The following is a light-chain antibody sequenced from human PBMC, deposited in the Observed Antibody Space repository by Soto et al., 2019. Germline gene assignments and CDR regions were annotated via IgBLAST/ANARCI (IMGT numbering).Light chain of an antibody. CDR3: HQYGAYPVT. V-gene: IGKV1-5*03. Sequence: DIQMTQSPSTLSAPVGDRVTITCRASQSVDIWLAWYQQKPGKAPKLLIHKASTLEHGAPSRFTGSGSGTDFTLTISSLQPEDGGTDYCHQYGAYPVTFGGGTKVEIK. CDR1: QSVDIW. CDR2: KAS. J-gene: IGKJ4*01.